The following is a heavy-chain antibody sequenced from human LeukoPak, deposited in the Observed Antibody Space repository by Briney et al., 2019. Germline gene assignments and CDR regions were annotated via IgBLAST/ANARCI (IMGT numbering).Heavy chain of an antibody. CDR2: VWYDASIE. J-gene: IGHJ4*02. CDR3: AKVKVAAATQVGFFDY. V-gene: IGHV3-33*06. CDR1: GFTFSSYG. Sequence: GRSLRLSCAASGFTFSSYGIHWVRQAPGKELEWVAVVWYDASIEHYADSVKGRFTISRDNSKNTLYLQMSSLRAEDTAVYYCAKVKVAAATQVGFFDYWGQGALVTVSS. D-gene: IGHD2-15*01.